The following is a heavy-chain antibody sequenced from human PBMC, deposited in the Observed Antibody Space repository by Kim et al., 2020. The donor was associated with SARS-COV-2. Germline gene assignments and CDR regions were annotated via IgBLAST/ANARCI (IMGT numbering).Heavy chain of an antibody. V-gene: IGHV3-33*01. J-gene: IGHJ4*02. D-gene: IGHD3-9*01. CDR3: ARARRYFDWLLGY. Sequence: ADSVKGRFTIYRDNSKSTLYLQMNSLRAEDTAVYYCARARRYFDWLLGYWGQGTLVTVSS.